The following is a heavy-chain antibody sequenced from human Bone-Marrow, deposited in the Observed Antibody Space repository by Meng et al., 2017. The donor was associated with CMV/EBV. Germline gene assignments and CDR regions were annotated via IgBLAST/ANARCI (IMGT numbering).Heavy chain of an antibody. CDR3: AKWGSGLDY. CDR1: GFTFSSYA. J-gene: IGHJ4*02. CDR2: IYSGGST. V-gene: IGHV3-23*01. Sequence: GESLKISCAASGFTFSSYAMSWVRQAPGKGLEWVSVIYSGGSTYYADTVKGRFTISRDNSKNTLYLQMNSLRAEDTAIYYCAKWGSGLDYWGQGTLVAVSS. D-gene: IGHD6-19*01.